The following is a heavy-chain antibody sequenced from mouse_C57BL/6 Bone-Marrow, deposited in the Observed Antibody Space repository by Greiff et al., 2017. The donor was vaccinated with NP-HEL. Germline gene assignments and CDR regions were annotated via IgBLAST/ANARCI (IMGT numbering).Heavy chain of an antibody. CDR2: IYPSDSET. J-gene: IGHJ2*01. Sequence: QVQLQQPGAELVRPGSSVKLSCKASGYTFTSYWMDWVKQRPGQGLEWIGNIYPSDSETHYNQQFKDKATLTVDKSSSTAYMQLSSLTSEDSAVYYWARRERSSYSYFDYWGQGTTLTVSS. D-gene: IGHD1-1*01. CDR1: GYTFTSYW. V-gene: IGHV1-61*01. CDR3: ARRERSSYSYFDY.